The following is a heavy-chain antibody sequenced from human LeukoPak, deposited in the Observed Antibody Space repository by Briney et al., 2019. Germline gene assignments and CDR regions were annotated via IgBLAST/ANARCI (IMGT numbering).Heavy chain of an antibody. J-gene: IGHJ4*02. CDR1: GYTFTSYG. CDR3: ARDSDRTAAAAIGDY. Sequence: ASVKVSCKASGYTFTSYGISWVRQAPGQGLEWMGWISAYNGNTNYAQKLQGRVTMTTDTSTSTAYMELRSLRSDDTAVYYCARDSDRTAAAAIGDYWGQGTLVTVSS. CDR2: ISAYNGNT. V-gene: IGHV1-18*04. D-gene: IGHD6-13*01.